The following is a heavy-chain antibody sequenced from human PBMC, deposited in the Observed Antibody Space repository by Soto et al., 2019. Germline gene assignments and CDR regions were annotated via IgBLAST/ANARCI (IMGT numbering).Heavy chain of an antibody. CDR1: GFTFGAYA. V-gene: IGHV3-23*01. D-gene: IGHD3-10*01. CDR2: IGGTVSDT. Sequence: QLLESGGGLVQPGGSLRVHCVASGFTFGAYAMTWVRQAPGRGLEWVSSIGGTVSDTYYAASVKGRFTISRDNSKSTLYLQMNNLRAEDTAIYYCAKDAVPYNGQWDWFDTWGQGTLVTVSS. CDR3: AKDAVPYNGQWDWFDT. J-gene: IGHJ5*02.